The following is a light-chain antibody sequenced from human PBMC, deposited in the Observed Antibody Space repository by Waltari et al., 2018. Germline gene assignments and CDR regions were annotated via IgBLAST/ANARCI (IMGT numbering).Light chain of an antibody. CDR2: DVA. V-gene: IGLV2-14*03. Sequence: QSALTQPASVSGSPGQSITISCTGTIYDAGGYNYVSWYQQHPGKAPQLLIYDVATRPSGVSDRFAASKSGNTASLTISGLQAEDEADYYCCSHRSGNTLGVFGGGTKLTVL. CDR1: IYDAGGYNY. J-gene: IGLJ2*01. CDR3: CSHRSGNTLGV.